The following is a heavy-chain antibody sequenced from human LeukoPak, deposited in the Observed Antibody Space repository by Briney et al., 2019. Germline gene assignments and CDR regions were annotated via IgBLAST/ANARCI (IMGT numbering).Heavy chain of an antibody. Sequence: GGSLRLSCAASGFTFSSYAVSWVRQAPGKGLEWVSAISGSGGSTYYADSVKGRFTISRDNSKNTLYLQMNSLRAEDTAVYYCAKGLITMIVVVINDAFDIWGQGTMVTVSS. CDR3: AKGLITMIVVVINDAFDI. CDR1: GFTFSSYA. D-gene: IGHD3-22*01. J-gene: IGHJ3*02. V-gene: IGHV3-23*01. CDR2: ISGSGGST.